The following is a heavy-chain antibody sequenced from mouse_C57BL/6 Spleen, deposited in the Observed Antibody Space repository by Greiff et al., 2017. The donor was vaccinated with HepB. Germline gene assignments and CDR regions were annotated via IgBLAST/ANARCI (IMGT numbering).Heavy chain of an antibody. CDR1: GFTFSSYA. Sequence: EVQGVESGGGLVKPGGSLKLSCAASGFTFSSYAMSWVRQTPEKRLEWVATISDGGSYTYYPDNVKGRFTISRDNAKNNLYLQMSHLKSEDTAMYYCARDPPGVVPYYFDYWGQGTTLTVSS. CDR3: ARDPPGVVPYYFDY. V-gene: IGHV5-4*01. J-gene: IGHJ2*01. CDR2: ISDGGSYT. D-gene: IGHD1-1*02.